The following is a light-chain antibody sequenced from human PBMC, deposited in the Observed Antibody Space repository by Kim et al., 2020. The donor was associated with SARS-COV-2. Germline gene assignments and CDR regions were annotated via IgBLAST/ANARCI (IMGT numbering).Light chain of an antibody. CDR3: LQAAHFPLT. Sequence: ASVGGRVTITCRASQDVNKFLAWYQLKPGKAPKILIYGASSLQGGVPSRFSGSGSGTEFTLTISSLQPEDFATYYCLQAAHFPLTFGGGTKVDIK. V-gene: IGKV1D-12*01. J-gene: IGKJ4*01. CDR1: QDVNKF. CDR2: GAS.